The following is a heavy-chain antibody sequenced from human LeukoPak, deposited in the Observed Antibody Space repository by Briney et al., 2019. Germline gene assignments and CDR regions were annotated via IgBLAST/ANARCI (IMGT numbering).Heavy chain of an antibody. J-gene: IGHJ6*03. D-gene: IGHD4-17*01. CDR2: INPNSGGT. CDR3: ARTFHDYGKYMDV. Sequence: GASVKVSCKASGYTFTSYYMHWVRQAPGQGLEWMGWINPNSGGTKNAQKFQGRVTMARDTSISTVYMELSRLRSDDTAVYYCARTFHDYGKYMDVWGKGTTVTVSS. CDR1: GYTFTSYY. V-gene: IGHV1-2*02.